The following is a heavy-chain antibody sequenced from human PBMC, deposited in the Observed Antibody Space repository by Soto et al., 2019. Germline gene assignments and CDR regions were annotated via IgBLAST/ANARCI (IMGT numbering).Heavy chain of an antibody. CDR1: GLTFTSYA. CDR2: ISGSGGST. J-gene: IGHJ4*02. CDR3: AKFQARSRDSSGQTGVVDY. V-gene: IGHV3-23*01. D-gene: IGHD3-22*01. Sequence: EVQLLESGGGLVQPGGPLRLSCVASGLTFTSYAMSWVRQAPGKGLEWVSAISGSGGSTYYADSVKGRFTISRDNSKDTLYLQMNSLRAEDTAVYYCAKFQARSRDSSGQTGVVDYWGQGTLVTVSS.